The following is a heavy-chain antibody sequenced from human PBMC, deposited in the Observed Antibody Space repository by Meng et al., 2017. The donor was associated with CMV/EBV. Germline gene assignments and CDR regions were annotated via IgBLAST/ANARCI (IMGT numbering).Heavy chain of an antibody. Sequence: SVKVSCKASGGTFSSYAISWVRQAPGQGLEWMGGIIPIFGTANYAQKFQGRVTITTDGSTSTAYMELSSLRSEDTAVYYCARSSHYDFWSGPLESPWGQGTLVTVSS. CDR3: ARSSHYDFWSGPLESP. CDR2: IIPIFGTA. V-gene: IGHV1-69*05. D-gene: IGHD3-3*01. CDR1: GGTFSSYA. J-gene: IGHJ5*02.